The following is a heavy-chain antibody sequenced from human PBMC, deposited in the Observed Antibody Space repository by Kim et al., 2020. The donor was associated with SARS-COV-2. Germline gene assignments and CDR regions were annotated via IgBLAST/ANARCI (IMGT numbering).Heavy chain of an antibody. CDR2: IYYSGRT. V-gene: IGHV4-59*13. CDR1: GGSISSYY. D-gene: IGHD3-10*01. Sequence: SETLSLTCTVSGGSISSYYWSWIRQPPGKGLEWIGYIYYSGRTNYNPSLKSRVTISADTSKDQFSLKLTSVTAADTAVYYCATYHYASGSYYAYWGQGTLVTVSS. CDR3: ATYHYASGSYYAY. J-gene: IGHJ4*02.